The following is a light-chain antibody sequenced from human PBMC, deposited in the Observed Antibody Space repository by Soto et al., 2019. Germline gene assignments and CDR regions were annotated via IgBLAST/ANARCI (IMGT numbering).Light chain of an antibody. CDR3: GSYTTSSNYV. CDR1: SSDVGSYNL. V-gene: IGLV2-14*02. CDR2: DVS. Sequence: QSVPTQPASVSGSPGQSITISCTGTSSDVGSYNLVSWYQHHPGKAPKFMIYDVSTRPSGVSDRFSGSKSGNMASLTISGLRAEDEADYYCGSYTTSSNYVFGTGTKLTVL. J-gene: IGLJ1*01.